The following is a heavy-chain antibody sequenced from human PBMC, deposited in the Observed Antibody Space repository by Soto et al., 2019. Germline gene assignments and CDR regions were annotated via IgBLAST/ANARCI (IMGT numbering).Heavy chain of an antibody. Sequence: SGGSLRLSCAASGFTFSSYGMHWVRQAPGKGLEWVAVITYDVSNKYYADSVKGRFTISRDNSKNTLYLQMNSLRAEDTAVYYCAKGNFWNDDYFYCMDVWGQGTTVTVSS. J-gene: IGHJ6*02. CDR2: ITYDVSNK. D-gene: IGHD1-1*01. CDR3: AKGNFWNDDYFYCMDV. CDR1: GFTFSSYG. V-gene: IGHV3-30*18.